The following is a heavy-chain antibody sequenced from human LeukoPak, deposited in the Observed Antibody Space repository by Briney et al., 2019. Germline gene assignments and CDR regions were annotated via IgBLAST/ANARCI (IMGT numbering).Heavy chain of an antibody. CDR2: ISYDGSNK. Sequence: GRSLRLSCAASGFTFSSYAMHWVRQAPGKGLEWVAVISYDGSNKYYADSVKGRFTISRDNSKNTLYLQMNSLRAEDTAVYYCASDISGSLAFDIWGQGTMVTVSS. CDR3: ASDISGSLAFDI. D-gene: IGHD1-26*01. CDR1: GFTFSSYA. V-gene: IGHV3-30-3*01. J-gene: IGHJ3*02.